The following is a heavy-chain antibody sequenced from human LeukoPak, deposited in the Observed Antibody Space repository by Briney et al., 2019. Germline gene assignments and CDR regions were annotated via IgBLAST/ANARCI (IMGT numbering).Heavy chain of an antibody. D-gene: IGHD3-10*01. J-gene: IGHJ4*02. CDR3: AMKASMARALVDY. Sequence: SETLSLTCAVYGGSFSGYYWSWIRQPPGKGLEWIGEINHSGSTNYNPSLKSRVTISVDTSKNQFSLKLSSVTAADTAVYYCAMKASMARALVDYWGQGTLVTVSS. V-gene: IGHV4-34*01. CDR2: INHSGST. CDR1: GGSFSGYY.